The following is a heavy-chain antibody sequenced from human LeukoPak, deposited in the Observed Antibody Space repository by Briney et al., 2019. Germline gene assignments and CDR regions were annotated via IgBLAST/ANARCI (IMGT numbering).Heavy chain of an antibody. J-gene: IGHJ6*03. Sequence: GASVKVSCKTSGYTFIDYSIHWVRQAPGQGLEWMGGIIPIFGTANYAQKFQGRVTITADESTSTACMELSSLRSEDTAVYYCARVVSYGYYYYYMDVWGKGTTVTISS. CDR1: GYTFIDYS. CDR2: IIPIFGTA. V-gene: IGHV1-69*13. CDR3: ARVVSYGYYYYYMDV. D-gene: IGHD5-18*01.